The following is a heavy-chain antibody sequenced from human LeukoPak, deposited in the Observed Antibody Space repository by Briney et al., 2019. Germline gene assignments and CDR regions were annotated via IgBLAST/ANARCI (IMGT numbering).Heavy chain of an antibody. Sequence: GGSLRLSCAASAFTFSSYGMHWVRQAPGKGLEWVAVIWYDGSNKYYADSVKGRFTISRDNSKNTLFLQMNSLRAEDTAVYYCARCAERIHDPENYFDYWGQGTLVTVSS. D-gene: IGHD1-1*01. V-gene: IGHV3-33*01. CDR3: ARCAERIHDPENYFDY. CDR1: AFTFSSYG. J-gene: IGHJ4*02. CDR2: IWYDGSNK.